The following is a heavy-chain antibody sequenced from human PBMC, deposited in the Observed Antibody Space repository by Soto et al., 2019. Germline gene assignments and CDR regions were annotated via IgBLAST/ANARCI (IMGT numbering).Heavy chain of an antibody. D-gene: IGHD3-10*01. J-gene: IGHJ5*02. Sequence: QVQLQQWGAGLLKPSETLSLTCAVYGGSFSGYYWSWIRQPPGKGLEWIGEINHSGSTNYNPSLKSGVTISVDTSKNQFSLKLSSVTAADTAVYYCAKTMVMVRGVKGWFDPWGQGTLVTVSS. V-gene: IGHV4-34*01. CDR1: GGSFSGYY. CDR2: INHSGST. CDR3: AKTMVMVRGVKGWFDP.